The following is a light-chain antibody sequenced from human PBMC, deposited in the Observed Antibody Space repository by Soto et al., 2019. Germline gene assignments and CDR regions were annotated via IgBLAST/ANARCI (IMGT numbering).Light chain of an antibody. CDR1: SSDVGAYKY. V-gene: IGLV2-14*01. J-gene: IGLJ3*02. CDR2: EVR. Sequence: QSVLTQPASVSGPPGQSITISCTGTSSDVGAYKYVSWYQVHPGKAPKLIIYEVRSRPSVVSDRFSGSKSGNTASLTISGLQAEDEANYYCSSYTSTSTLVFGGGTKVTVL. CDR3: SSYTSTSTLV.